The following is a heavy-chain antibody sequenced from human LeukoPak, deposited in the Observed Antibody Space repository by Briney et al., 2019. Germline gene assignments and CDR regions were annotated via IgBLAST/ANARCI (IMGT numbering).Heavy chain of an antibody. D-gene: IGHD3-22*01. J-gene: IGHJ4*02. V-gene: IGHV7-4-1*02. Sequence: ASVKVSCKASGYTFTSYAMSWVRQAPGQGLEWMGWINTNTGNPTYAQGFTGRFVFSLDTSVSTAYLQISSLKAEDTAVYYCARENRAYDSSGYYYKNWGQGTLVTVSS. CDR1: GYTFTSYA. CDR3: ARENRAYDSSGYYYKN. CDR2: INTNTGNP.